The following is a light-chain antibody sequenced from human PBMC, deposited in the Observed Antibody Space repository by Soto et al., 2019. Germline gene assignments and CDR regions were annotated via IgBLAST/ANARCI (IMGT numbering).Light chain of an antibody. CDR3: QQYNSYLT. CDR2: GAS. J-gene: IGKJ1*01. Sequence: EIVLTQSPATLSVSPVEIVTLSCRASQSVDINLAWYQQKPGQAPRLLIYGASTRATDMPGRFSGRGAGAEFTLTISSLQPDDFATYYCQQYNSYLTCGQGTKVDI. V-gene: IGKV3-15*01. CDR1: QSVDIN.